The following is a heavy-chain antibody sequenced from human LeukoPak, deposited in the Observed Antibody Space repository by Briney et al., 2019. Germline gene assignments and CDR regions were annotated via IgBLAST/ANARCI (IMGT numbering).Heavy chain of an antibody. CDR2: IWYDGSNK. D-gene: IGHD3-9*01. V-gene: IGHV3-33*01. CDR3: ARHQFDSYFDY. J-gene: IGHJ4*02. Sequence: GRSLRLSCAASGFTFSGYGMHWVRQAPGKGLEWVAVIWYDGSNKYYADSVKGRFTISRDNSKNTLYLQMNSLRAEDTAVYYCARHQFDSYFDYWGQGTLVTVSS. CDR1: GFTFSGYG.